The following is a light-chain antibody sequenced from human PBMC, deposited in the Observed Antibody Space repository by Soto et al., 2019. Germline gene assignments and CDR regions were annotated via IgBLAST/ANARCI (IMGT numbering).Light chain of an antibody. CDR1: QSVSSNY. J-gene: IGKJ1*01. CDR2: DAS. V-gene: IGKV3-20*01. CDR3: QQYANSPRT. Sequence: EIVLTQSPGTLSLSPGERATLSCRASQSVSSNYLAWYQQKPGQAPRLLIHDASTRATGVPDRFGGSGSGTDFTLTISRLEPEDFAVYYCQQYANSPRTFGQGTKVEIK.